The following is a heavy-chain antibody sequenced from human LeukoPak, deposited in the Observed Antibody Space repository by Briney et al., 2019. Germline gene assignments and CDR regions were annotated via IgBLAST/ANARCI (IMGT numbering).Heavy chain of an antibody. J-gene: IGHJ6*02. D-gene: IGHD3-9*01. CDR1: GYTFTSYG. Sequence: ASVKVSCKASGYTFTSYGISWVRQAPGQGLEWMGWISAYNGNTNYAQKLQGRVTMTTDTSTSTAYMELRSLRSDDTAVYYCARAGYYDILTGYYNEDYHYYYGMDVWGQGTTVTVSS. CDR3: ARAGYYDILTGYYNEDYHYYYGMDV. V-gene: IGHV1-18*01. CDR2: ISAYNGNT.